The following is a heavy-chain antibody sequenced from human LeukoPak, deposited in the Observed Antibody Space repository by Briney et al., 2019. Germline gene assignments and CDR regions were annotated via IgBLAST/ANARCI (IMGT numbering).Heavy chain of an antibody. J-gene: IGHJ6*03. CDR1: GFTVSSNY. Sequence: GGSLRLSCAASGFTVSSNYMSWVRQAPGKGLEWVSVIYSGGSTYYADSVKGRFTISRDNSKNTLYLQMNSLRAEDTAVYYCARGRTYDFWSGYRDYYYHMDVWGKGTTVTVSS. V-gene: IGHV3-53*01. CDR2: IYSGGST. D-gene: IGHD3-3*01. CDR3: ARGRTYDFWSGYRDYYYHMDV.